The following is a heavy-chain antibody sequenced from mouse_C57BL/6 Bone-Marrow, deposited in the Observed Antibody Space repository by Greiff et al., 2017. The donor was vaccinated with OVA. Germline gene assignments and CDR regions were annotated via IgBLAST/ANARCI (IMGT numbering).Heavy chain of an antibody. CDR1: GYTFTSYG. D-gene: IGHD1-1*01. Sequence: VKLQESGAELARPGASVKLSCKASGYTFTSYGISWVKQRTGQGLEWIGEIYPRSGNTYYNEKFKGKATLTADKSSSTAYMELRSLTSEDSAVYFCARVYYGSADYYAMDYWGQGTSVTVSS. CDR3: ARVYYGSADYYAMDY. CDR2: IYPRSGNT. J-gene: IGHJ4*01. V-gene: IGHV1-81*01.